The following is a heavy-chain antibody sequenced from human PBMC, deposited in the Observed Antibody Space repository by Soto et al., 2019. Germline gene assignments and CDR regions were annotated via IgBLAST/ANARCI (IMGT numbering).Heavy chain of an antibody. V-gene: IGHV4-30-4*01. CDR3: ARECSGGSCYLDYYYGMDV. CDR2: IYYSGST. Sequence: SETLSLTCTVSGGSINSGDYYWSWIRQPPGKGLEWIGYIYYSGSTYYNPSLKSRVTISVDTSKNQFSLKLSSVTAADTAVYYCARECSGGSCYLDYYYGMDVWGQGTTVTVSS. D-gene: IGHD2-15*01. J-gene: IGHJ6*02. CDR1: GGSINSGDYY.